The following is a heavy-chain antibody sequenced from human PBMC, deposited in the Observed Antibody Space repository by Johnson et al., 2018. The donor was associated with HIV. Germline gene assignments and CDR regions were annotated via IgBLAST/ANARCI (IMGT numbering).Heavy chain of an antibody. D-gene: IGHD3-16*01. V-gene: IGHV3-23*04. Sequence: VQLVESGGGLVQPGRSLRLSCAASGFTFSSYAMSWVRQAPGKGLEWVSAISGSGGSKYYADSVKGRFTISRDNSKNSLYLQMNSLRAEDTAVYYCARDLFVLYVPGDAFAIWGQGTMVTVSS. CDR3: ARDLFVLYVPGDAFAI. J-gene: IGHJ3*02. CDR1: GFTFSSYA. CDR2: ISGSGGSK.